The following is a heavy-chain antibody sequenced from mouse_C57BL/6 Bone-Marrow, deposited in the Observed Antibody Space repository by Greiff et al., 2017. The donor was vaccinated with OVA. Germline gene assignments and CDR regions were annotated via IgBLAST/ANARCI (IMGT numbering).Heavy chain of an antibody. J-gene: IGHJ1*03. CDR2: ISDGGSYT. V-gene: IGHV5-4*03. Sequence: DVMLVESGGGLVKPGGSLKLSCAASGFTFSSYAMSWVRQTPEKRLEWVATISDGGSYTYYPDNVKGRFTISRDNAKNNLYLQMSHLKSEDTAMYYCASARPRGYFDVWGTGTTVTVSS. CDR3: ASARPRGYFDV. CDR1: GFTFSSYA.